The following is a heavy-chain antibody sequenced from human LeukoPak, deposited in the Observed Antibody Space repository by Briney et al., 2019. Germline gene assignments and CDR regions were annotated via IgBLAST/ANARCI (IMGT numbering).Heavy chain of an antibody. D-gene: IGHD3-16*01. J-gene: IGHJ4*02. Sequence: GGSLRLSCAASGFTFTDYWMHWVRQAPGKGLVWVSIINTDTRGTYYADYVKGRFNISRDNAKNTLYLQMNNLRTEDTAVYYCARAGAYHFDYWGQGTLVTVSS. CDR2: INTDTRGT. V-gene: IGHV3-74*01. CDR3: ARAGAYHFDY. CDR1: GFTFTDYW.